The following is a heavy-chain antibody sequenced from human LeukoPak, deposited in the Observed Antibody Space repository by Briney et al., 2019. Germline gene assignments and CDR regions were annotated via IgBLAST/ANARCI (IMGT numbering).Heavy chain of an antibody. D-gene: IGHD6-6*01. V-gene: IGHV3-48*04. Sequence: GGSLRLSCAASGFTFSSYSMNWVRQAPGKGLEWVSYISSSSTIYYADSVKGRFTVSRDNAKNSLYLQMNSLRAEDTAVYYCARDTDSSSPSNWFDPWGQGTLVTVSS. CDR1: GFTFSSYS. CDR3: ARDTDSSSPSNWFDP. CDR2: ISSSSTI. J-gene: IGHJ5*02.